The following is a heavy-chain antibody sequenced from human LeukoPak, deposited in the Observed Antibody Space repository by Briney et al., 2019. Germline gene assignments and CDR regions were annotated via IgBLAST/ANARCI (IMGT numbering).Heavy chain of an antibody. CDR3: ARDSPTRYYDFWSGYRGMDV. V-gene: IGHV3-21*01. D-gene: IGHD3-3*01. J-gene: IGHJ6*02. CDR1: GFTFSSYS. CDR2: ISSSSSYI. Sequence: GGSLRLSCAASGFTFSSYSMNWVRQAPGKGLEWVSSISSSSSYIYYADSVKGRFTISRDNAKNSLYLQMNSLRAEDTAVYYCARDSPTRYYDFWSGYRGMDVWGQGTTVTVSS.